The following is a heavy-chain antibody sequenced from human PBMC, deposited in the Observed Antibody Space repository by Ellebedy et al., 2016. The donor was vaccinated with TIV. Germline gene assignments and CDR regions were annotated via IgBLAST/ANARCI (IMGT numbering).Heavy chain of an antibody. V-gene: IGHV3-9*01. CDR2: ISWNSGSI. CDR1: GFTFDDYA. CDR3: ARDRGTSVFDY. J-gene: IGHJ4*02. D-gene: IGHD3-16*01. Sequence: GGSLRLSXAASGFTFDDYAMHWVRQAPGKGLEWVSGISWNSGSIGYADSVKGRFTISRDNAKNSLYLQMNSLRAEDTALYYCARDRGTSVFDYWGQGTLVTVSS.